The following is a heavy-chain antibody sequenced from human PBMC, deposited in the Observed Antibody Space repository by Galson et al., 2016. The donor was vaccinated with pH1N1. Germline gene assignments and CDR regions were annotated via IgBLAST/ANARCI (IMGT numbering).Heavy chain of an antibody. CDR3: ARGDFVVGEGWYNGFDV. CDR1: GYTFTSYG. V-gene: IGHV1-18*01. Sequence: SVKVSCKASGYTFTSYGITWVRQAPGEGLEWMGWISAYNGNTNYAQKLQGRVTMTTDTSTSTAYMEPRSLRSGDTAVYYCARGDFVVGEGWYNGFDVWGQGTTVSVSS. CDR2: ISAYNGNT. D-gene: IGHD2-15*01. J-gene: IGHJ6*02.